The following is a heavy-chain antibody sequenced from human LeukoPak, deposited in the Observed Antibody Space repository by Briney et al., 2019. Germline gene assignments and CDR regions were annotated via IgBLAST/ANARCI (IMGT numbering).Heavy chain of an antibody. CDR2: INHSGST. Sequence: SQTLSLTCAVYGGSFSGYYWSWIRQPPGKGLEWIGEINHSGSTNYNPSLKSRVTISVDTSKNQFSLKLSSVTAADTAVYYCARGRVVVPAALDYWGQGTLVTVSS. J-gene: IGHJ4*02. D-gene: IGHD2-2*01. CDR1: GGSFSGYY. CDR3: ARGRVVVPAALDY. V-gene: IGHV4-34*01.